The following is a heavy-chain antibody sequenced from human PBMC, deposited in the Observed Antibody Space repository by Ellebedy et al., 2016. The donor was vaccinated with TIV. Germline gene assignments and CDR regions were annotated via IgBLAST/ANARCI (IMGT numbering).Heavy chain of an antibody. CDR2: IYYSGGT. J-gene: IGHJ5*02. CDR1: GGSISSYY. V-gene: IGHV4-59*01. Sequence: MPSETLSLTCTVSGGSISSYYWSWIRQPPGKGLDCIGYIYYSGGTNYNPSLKSRVTISVDTSKNQFSLKLSSVTAAGTAVYYCARVPQLYKWFDPWGQGTLVTVSS. CDR3: ARVPQLYKWFDP.